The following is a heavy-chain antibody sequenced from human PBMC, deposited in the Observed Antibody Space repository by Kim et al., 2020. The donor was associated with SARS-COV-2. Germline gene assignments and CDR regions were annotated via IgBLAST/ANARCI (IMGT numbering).Heavy chain of an antibody. CDR1: GFTFDDYA. Sequence: GGSLRLSCAASGFTFDDYAMHWVRQAPGKGLEWVSLISGDGGSTYYADSVKGRFTISRDNSKNSLYLQMNSLRTEDTALYYCAKDAVDTAMVTAFDIWGQGTMVTVSS. J-gene: IGHJ3*02. V-gene: IGHV3-43*02. D-gene: IGHD5-18*01. CDR3: AKDAVDTAMVTAFDI. CDR2: ISGDGGST.